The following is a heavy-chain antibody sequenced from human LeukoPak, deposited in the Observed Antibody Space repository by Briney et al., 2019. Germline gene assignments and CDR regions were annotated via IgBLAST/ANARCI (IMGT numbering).Heavy chain of an antibody. J-gene: IGHJ4*02. D-gene: IGHD6-13*01. CDR3: ATSGWYQTGVY. V-gene: IGHV4-39*07. Sequence: SETLSLTCTVSGGSISSSSYFWGWIRQPPGKGVEWIGNIYYSGSTYYNPSLKSRVTISLDTSKNQFSLRLSSVTAADTAVYYCATSGWYQTGVYWGQGTLLTVSS. CDR1: GGSISSSSYF. CDR2: IYYSGST.